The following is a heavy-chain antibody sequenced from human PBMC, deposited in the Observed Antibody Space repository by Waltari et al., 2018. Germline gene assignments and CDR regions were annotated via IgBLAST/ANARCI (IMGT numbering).Heavy chain of an antibody. CDR1: GDSLGTTY. D-gene: IGHD1-7*01. CDR2: VQSSGST. Sequence: QVQLRESGPGLVKSSETLSLTCSVSGDSLGTTYRRWIRQSPGKGWEWIGYVQSSGSTDYNPSFRGRVTMSADASKNQFSLTLKSLTAADTATYFCARALWRVGTRGDFFDIWGRGTTVTVS. CDR3: ARALWRVGTRGDFFDI. V-gene: IGHV4-59*01. J-gene: IGHJ3*02.